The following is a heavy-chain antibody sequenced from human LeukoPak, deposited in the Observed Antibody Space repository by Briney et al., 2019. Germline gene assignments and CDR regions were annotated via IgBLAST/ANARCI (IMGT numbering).Heavy chain of an antibody. D-gene: IGHD3-10*01. Sequence: SETLSLTCTVSGGSISNFYWSWIRQPAGKGLEWIGRVYSGGSTHYNPSLKSRVTISIDTSKNQFSLHLTSVTAADTAVYFCARRSLTDLSWFDPWGQGALVTVSS. CDR3: ARRSLTDLSWFDP. V-gene: IGHV4-4*07. CDR2: VYSGGST. CDR1: GGSISNFY. J-gene: IGHJ5*02.